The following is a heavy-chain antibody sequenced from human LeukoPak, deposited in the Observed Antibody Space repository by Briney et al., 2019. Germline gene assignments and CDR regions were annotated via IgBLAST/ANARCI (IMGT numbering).Heavy chain of an antibody. CDR3: ARGGHDGTYYLSY. CDR1: GFTFSLYS. D-gene: IGHD1-26*01. Sequence: GGSLRLSCAASGFTFSLYSITWVRQTPGWGLEWVSSISSSGSYIYYADSVKGRFTVSRDNAKNSLSLQMNSLRAEDTAVYYCARGGHDGTYYLSYWGQGTLVTVSS. J-gene: IGHJ4*02. CDR2: ISSSGSYI. V-gene: IGHV3-21*01.